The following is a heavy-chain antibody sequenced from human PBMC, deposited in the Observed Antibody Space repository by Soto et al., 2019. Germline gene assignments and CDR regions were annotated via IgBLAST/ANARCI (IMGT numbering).Heavy chain of an antibody. J-gene: IGHJ6*02. D-gene: IGHD6-6*01. CDR1: GFTVSSNY. Sequence: VVSLRLSCAASGFTVSSNYMSWVRHAPGKGLEWVSVIYSGGSTYYAYSVKVRFTISRGNSKNTLYLQMNSLRAEDTAVYYCARGIAARHWDYYYYGMDVWGQGTTVTVSS. V-gene: IGHV3-53*01. CDR3: ARGIAARHWDYYYYGMDV. CDR2: IYSGGST.